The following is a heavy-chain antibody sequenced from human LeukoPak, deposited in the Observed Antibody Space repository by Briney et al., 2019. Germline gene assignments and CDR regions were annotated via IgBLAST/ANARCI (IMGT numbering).Heavy chain of an antibody. Sequence: GGSLRLSCAASGFTFSSYAMSWVRQAPGEGLEWVSAISGSGGSTYYADSVKGRFTISRDNSKNTLYLQMNSLRAEDTAVYYCATYYDFWSGYYTNPDYWGQGTLVTVSS. J-gene: IGHJ4*02. CDR2: ISGSGGST. D-gene: IGHD3-3*01. V-gene: IGHV3-23*01. CDR1: GFTFSSYA. CDR3: ATYYDFWSGYYTNPDY.